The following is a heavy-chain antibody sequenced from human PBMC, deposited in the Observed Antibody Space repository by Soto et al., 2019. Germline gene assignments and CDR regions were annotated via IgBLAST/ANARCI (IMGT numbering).Heavy chain of an antibody. CDR3: ARVMTTVTTLFAFDI. V-gene: IGHV3-30-3*01. Sequence: QVHLVQSGGGVVQPGRSLRLSCTDSRFTFSSFAMHWVRQAPGKGLEWVAVISYDGSTKYYADSVKGRFTISRDNSKNTLYLQMNSLRAEDTAVYYCARVMTTVTTLFAFDIWGQGTMVTVSS. CDR1: RFTFSSFA. CDR2: ISYDGSTK. J-gene: IGHJ3*02. D-gene: IGHD4-17*01.